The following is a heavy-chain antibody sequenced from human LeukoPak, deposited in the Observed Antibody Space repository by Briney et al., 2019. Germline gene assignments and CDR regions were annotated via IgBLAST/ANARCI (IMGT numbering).Heavy chain of an antibody. CDR1: GFTFSNAW. V-gene: IGHV3-15*01. D-gene: IGHD2-21*02. CDR3: TTAGEVTTSIGYYYMDV. CDR2: IKSKTDGGTT. J-gene: IGHJ6*03. Sequence: GGSLRLSCAASGFTFSNAWMSWVRQAPGKGLEWVGRIKSKTDGGTTDYAAPVKGRFTISRDDSKNTLYLQMNSLKTEDTAVYYCTTAGEVTTSIGYYYMDVWGKGTTVTVSS.